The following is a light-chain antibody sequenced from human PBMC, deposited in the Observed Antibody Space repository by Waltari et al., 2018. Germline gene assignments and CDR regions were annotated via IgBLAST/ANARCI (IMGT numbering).Light chain of an antibody. Sequence: DIQMTQSHSTLSASVGDRVTITGRASQSIGYWLAWYQQKAGKAPKLLISEASNLESGVPPRFSGSGAGTEFTLTISSLQPDDFATYYCQHYNRFSQTFGQGTKVAI. CDR1: QSIGYW. CDR2: EAS. J-gene: IGKJ1*01. CDR3: QHYNRFSQT. V-gene: IGKV1-5*03.